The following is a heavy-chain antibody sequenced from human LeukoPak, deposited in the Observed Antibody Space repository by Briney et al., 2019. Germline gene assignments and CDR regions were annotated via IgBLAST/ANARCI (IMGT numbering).Heavy chain of an antibody. Sequence: GGSLRLSCAASGFTFSSYAMSWVRQAPGKGLEWVSAISGSGDSTYYADSVKGRFTISRDNSKNTLYLQMNSLRAEDTAVYYCAKAVVLSRSFDYWGQGTLVTVSS. CDR1: GFTFSSYA. J-gene: IGHJ4*02. CDR2: ISGSGDST. V-gene: IGHV3-23*01. CDR3: AKAVVLSRSFDY. D-gene: IGHD3-16*01.